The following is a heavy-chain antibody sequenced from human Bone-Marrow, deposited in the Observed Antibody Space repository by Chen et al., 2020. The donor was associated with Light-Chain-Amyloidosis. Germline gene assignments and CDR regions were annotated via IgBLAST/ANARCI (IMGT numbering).Heavy chain of an antibody. CDR3: TTEYLGAYDY. CDR2: GQGDGSDK. Sequence: EVQLVESGGGLVQPGESLRLSCAASGISFSNNWMSWVRQAPGKGLEWGANGQGDGSDKYFGDSVKGRFTISRDNAKNSLYLQMNSLRAEETAVYYCTTEYLGAYDYWGQGTLLTVSS. CDR1: GISFSNNW. J-gene: IGHJ4*02. D-gene: IGHD3-16*01. V-gene: IGHV3-7*05.